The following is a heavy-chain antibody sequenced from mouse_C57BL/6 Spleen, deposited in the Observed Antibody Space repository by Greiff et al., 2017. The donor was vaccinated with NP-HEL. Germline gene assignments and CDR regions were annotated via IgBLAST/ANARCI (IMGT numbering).Heavy chain of an antibody. CDR1: GYAFSSSW. V-gene: IGHV1-82*01. Sequence: VQLQQSGPELVKPGASVKISCKASGYAFSSSWMNWVKQRPGKGLEWIGRIYPGDGDTNYNGKFKGKATLTADKSSSTAYMQLSSLTSEDSAVYFCARCLYYGNFWFAYWGQGTLVTVSA. CDR2: IYPGDGDT. J-gene: IGHJ3*01. D-gene: IGHD2-1*01. CDR3: ARCLYYGNFWFAY.